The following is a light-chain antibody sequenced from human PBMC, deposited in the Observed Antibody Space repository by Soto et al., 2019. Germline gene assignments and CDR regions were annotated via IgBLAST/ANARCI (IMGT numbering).Light chain of an antibody. J-gene: IGLJ1*01. CDR2: EGS. CDR1: SSDVGSYNL. Sequence: QSALTQPASVSGSPGRSITISCTGTSSDVGSYNLVSWYQQHPGKAPKLMIYEGSKRPSGVSNRFSGSKSGNTASLTISGLQAEDEADYYCCSYAGRGVFGTGTKVTVL. V-gene: IGLV2-23*01. CDR3: CSYAGRGV.